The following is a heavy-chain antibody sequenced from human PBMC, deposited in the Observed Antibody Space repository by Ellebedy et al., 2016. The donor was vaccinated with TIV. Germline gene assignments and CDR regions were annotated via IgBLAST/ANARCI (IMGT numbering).Heavy chain of an antibody. V-gene: IGHV3-23*01. CDR1: GFTFSSYA. J-gene: IGHJ4*02. D-gene: IGHD5-18*01. CDR3: ARKGIQLWLEEGTDY. CDR2: ISGSGGST. Sequence: GESLKISCAASGFTFSSYAMSWVRQAPGKGLEWVSAISGSGGSTYYADSVKGRFTISRDNAKNSLYLQMNSLRAEDTAVYYCARKGIQLWLEEGTDYWGQGTLVTVSS.